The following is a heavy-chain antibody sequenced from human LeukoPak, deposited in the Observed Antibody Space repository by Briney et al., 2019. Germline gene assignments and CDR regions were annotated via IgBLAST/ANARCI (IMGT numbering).Heavy chain of an antibody. Sequence: SETLSLTCTVSGGSISSSSYYWGWIRRPPGKGLEWIGSIYYSGSTYYNPSLKSRVTISVDTSKNQFSLKLSSVTAADTAVYYCSRRGYYGSGSYAVLFDYWGQGTLVTVSS. D-gene: IGHD3-10*01. V-gene: IGHV4-39*01. J-gene: IGHJ4*02. CDR1: GGSISSSSYY. CDR2: IYYSGST. CDR3: SRRGYYGSGSYAVLFDY.